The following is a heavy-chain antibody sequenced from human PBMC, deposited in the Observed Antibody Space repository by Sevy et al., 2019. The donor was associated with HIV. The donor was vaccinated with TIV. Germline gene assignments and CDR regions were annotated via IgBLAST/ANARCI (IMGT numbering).Heavy chain of an antibody. D-gene: IGHD3-22*01. J-gene: IGHJ4*02. V-gene: IGHV3-21*01. CDR1: GFTFSSYS. Sequence: GGSLRLSCAASGFTFSSYSMNWVRQAPGKGLEWVSSISSSSSYIYYADSVKGRFTISRDNAKNSLYRQMNSLRAEETAVYYCATGKVNYYDSSFARVWGQGTLVTVSS. CDR2: ISSSSSYI. CDR3: ATGKVNYYDSSFARV.